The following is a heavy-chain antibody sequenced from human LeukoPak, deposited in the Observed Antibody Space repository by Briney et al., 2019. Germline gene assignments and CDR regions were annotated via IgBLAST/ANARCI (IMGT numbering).Heavy chain of an antibody. J-gene: IGHJ4*02. V-gene: IGHV3-15*01. CDR1: GFSFMNAW. D-gene: IGHD2/OR15-2a*01. Sequence: RTGGSLRLSCAASGFSFMNAWMIWVRQAPGKGLEWVGRIKSNADGCTPDYAAPARGRFTISRDDSKNTLYLQMNSLKTEDTAVYYCTTFYHEYSPYWGRGTLVTVSS. CDR3: TTFYHEYSPY. CDR2: IKSNADGCTP.